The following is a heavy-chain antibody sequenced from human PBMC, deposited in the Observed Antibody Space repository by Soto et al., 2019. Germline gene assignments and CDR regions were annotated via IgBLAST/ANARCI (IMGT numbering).Heavy chain of an antibody. CDR1: GSTFSDYY. J-gene: IGHJ6*02. CDR3: AREAYYDFWSGYYPRAYGMDV. CDR2: ISSSGSTI. Sequence: PGGSLRLSCAASGSTFSDYYMSWIRQAPGKGLEWVSYISSSGSTIYYADSVKGRFTISRDNAKNSLYLQMNSLRAEDTAVYYCAREAYYDFWSGYYPRAYGMDVWGQGTTVTVSS. D-gene: IGHD3-3*01. V-gene: IGHV3-11*01.